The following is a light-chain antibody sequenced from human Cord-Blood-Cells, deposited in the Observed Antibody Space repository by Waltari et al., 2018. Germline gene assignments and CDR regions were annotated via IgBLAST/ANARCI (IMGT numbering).Light chain of an antibody. CDR1: NTGSKN. V-gene: IGLV3-9*01. CDR3: QVWDSSTYV. CDR2: RDS. J-gene: IGLJ1*01. Sequence: SYELTQPLSVSVALGQTARITCGGTNTGSKNEHWYQQKPGQAPVLVIYRDSNRPSGIPERFSGSNSGNTATLTISRAQAGDEADYYCQVWDSSTYVFGTGTKVTVL.